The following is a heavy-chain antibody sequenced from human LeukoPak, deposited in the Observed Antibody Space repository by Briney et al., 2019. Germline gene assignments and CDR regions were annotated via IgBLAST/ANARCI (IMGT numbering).Heavy chain of an antibody. CDR1: GASIRSDAYS. J-gene: IGHJ4*02. Sequence: SETLSLTCAVSGASIRSDAYSRSWVRQPPGKGLAWIGYIYHSGSTSYNPSLKSRVTISVDRSKNLLSLELSSVTAADTAVYYCAGEHSGGFRFDYWGQGTLVTVSS. CDR3: AGEHSGGFRFDY. V-gene: IGHV4-30-2*01. CDR2: IYHSGST. D-gene: IGHD6-19*01.